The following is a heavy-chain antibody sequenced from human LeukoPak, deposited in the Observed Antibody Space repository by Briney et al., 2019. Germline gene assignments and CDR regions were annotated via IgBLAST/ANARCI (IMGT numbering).Heavy chain of an antibody. CDR3: ARDLEYYGSGSFFNI. CDR2: INPNSGGT. Sequence: ASVKVSCKASGSTFTAYSMHWVRQAPGQGLEWMGWINPNSGGTNYAQKFQGRVTMTRDTSITTAYMEPSRLRSDDTAVYYCARDLEYYGSGSFFNIWGQGTMVTVSS. J-gene: IGHJ3*02. CDR1: GSTFTAYS. D-gene: IGHD3-10*01. V-gene: IGHV1-2*02.